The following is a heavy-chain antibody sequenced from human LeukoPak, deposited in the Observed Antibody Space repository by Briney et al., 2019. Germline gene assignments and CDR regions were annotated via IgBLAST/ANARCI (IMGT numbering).Heavy chain of an antibody. Sequence: GGSLRLSRAASGFTFSHYNVNWLRQAPGKGLEWVSSISSSSSDIYLADSVKGRFTISRDNAKNSLYLQISSLRAEDTAIYYCARRWPDCSSTSCPFDFRGQGTLVTVSS. V-gene: IGHV3-21*01. CDR1: GFTFSHYN. D-gene: IGHD2-2*01. CDR3: ARRWPDCSSTSCPFDF. J-gene: IGHJ4*02. CDR2: ISSSSSDI.